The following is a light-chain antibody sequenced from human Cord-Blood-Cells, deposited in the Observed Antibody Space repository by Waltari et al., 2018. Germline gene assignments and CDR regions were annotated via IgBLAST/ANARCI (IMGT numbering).Light chain of an antibody. CDR2: DAA. V-gene: IGKV1-33*01. Sequence: DIQTTPSPSSLSASVGDRATITWPASQDSSNYLKWYQQEPGNPPKRLIDDAANSETGLPSRFSGSGSGTDCTFTISLLQPEDMSTYYCQQYGNLPTCGHGTKGEIK. CDR3: QQYGNLPT. CDR1: QDSSNY. J-gene: IGKJ2*01.